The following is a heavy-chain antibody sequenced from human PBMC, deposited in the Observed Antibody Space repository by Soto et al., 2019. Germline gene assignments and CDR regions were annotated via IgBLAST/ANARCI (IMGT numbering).Heavy chain of an antibody. CDR2: INHNGCT. D-gene: IGHD3-22*01. J-gene: IGHJ4*02. V-gene: IGHV4-34*01. CDR1: GGSFSGYY. Sequence: QAQLQQWGAGLLKPSETLSLTCAVYGGSFSGYYWSWIRQPPGKGLEWIGEINHNGCTNYNPSLKSRVTISVDTSKIHFSLNVGSVTAEDAAVYYCALDSSGYSLDYWGQGTLVTVSS. CDR3: ALDSSGYSLDY.